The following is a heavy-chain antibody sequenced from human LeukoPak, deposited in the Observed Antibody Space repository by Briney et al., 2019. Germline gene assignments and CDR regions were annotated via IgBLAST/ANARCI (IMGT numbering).Heavy chain of an antibody. Sequence: SETLSLTCTVSGDSIRSHYCAWIRQPPGKGLEWMGHIYNSATTDYNPSFKSRVTISLDTSKKQFSLQMTSVTALDSAVYYCARGGEGYNDDAFEVWGLGTAVTASS. J-gene: IGHJ3*01. V-gene: IGHV4-59*11. CDR2: IYNSATT. D-gene: IGHD5-24*01. CDR1: GDSIRSHY. CDR3: ARGGEGYNDDAFEV.